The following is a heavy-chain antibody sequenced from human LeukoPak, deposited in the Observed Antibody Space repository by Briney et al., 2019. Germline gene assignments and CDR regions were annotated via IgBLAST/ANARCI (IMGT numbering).Heavy chain of an antibody. D-gene: IGHD2-2*01. CDR2: ITSDGTII. CDR1: GFSFSTTC. CDR3: ARDWYHAIDY. V-gene: IGHV3-74*03. J-gene: IGHJ4*02. Sequence: GGSLRLSCAASGFSFSTTCMHWVRQPPGQGLVWVARITSDGTIISYAESVKGRFTISRDNAKNTLYLQMNSLRVDDTAVYYCARDWYHAIDYWGQGTLVTVSS.